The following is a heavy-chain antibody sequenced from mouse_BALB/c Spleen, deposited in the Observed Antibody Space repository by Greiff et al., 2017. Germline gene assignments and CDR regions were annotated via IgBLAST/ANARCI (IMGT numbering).Heavy chain of an antibody. J-gene: IGHJ2*01. CDR1: GFTFSSYA. CDR2: ISSGGST. V-gene: IGHV5-6-5*01. CDR3: ARGGGYDGYPLFVY. D-gene: IGHD2-3*01. Sequence: EVQGVESGGGLVKPGGSLKLSCAASGFTFSSYAMSWVRQTPEKRLEWVASISSGGSTYYPDSVKGRFTISRDNARNILYLQMSSLRSEDTAMYYCARGGGYDGYPLFVYWGQGTTLTVSS.